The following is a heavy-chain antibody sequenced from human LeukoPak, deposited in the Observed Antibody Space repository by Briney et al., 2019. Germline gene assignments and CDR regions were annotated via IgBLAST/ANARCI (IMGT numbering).Heavy chain of an antibody. D-gene: IGHD6-13*01. V-gene: IGHV4-39*01. J-gene: IGHJ4*02. CDR2: IYYSGST. CDR1: GGSISSSSYY. CDR3: ACIAAARGFDY. Sequence: PETLSLTCTVSGGSISSSSYYWGWIRQPPGKGLEWIGSIYYSGSTYYNPSLKSRVTISVDTSKNQFSLKLSSVTAADTAVYYCACIAAARGFDYWGQGTLVTVSS.